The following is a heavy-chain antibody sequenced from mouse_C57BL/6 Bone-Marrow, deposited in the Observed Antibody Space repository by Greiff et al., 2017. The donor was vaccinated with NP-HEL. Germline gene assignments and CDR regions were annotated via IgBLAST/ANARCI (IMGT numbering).Heavy chain of an antibody. Sequence: QVQLQQPGAELVKPGASVKLSCKASGYTFTSYWMPWVKQRPGQGLEWIGIIHPNSGSTNYNEKFKSKATLTVDKSSSTAYMQLRSLTSEDSAVYDCYSRGRKLLPFDYWGQGTLVTVSA. V-gene: IGHV1-64*01. CDR1: GYTFTSYW. J-gene: IGHJ3*01. CDR3: YSRGRKLLPFDY. D-gene: IGHD2-5*01. CDR2: IHPNSGST.